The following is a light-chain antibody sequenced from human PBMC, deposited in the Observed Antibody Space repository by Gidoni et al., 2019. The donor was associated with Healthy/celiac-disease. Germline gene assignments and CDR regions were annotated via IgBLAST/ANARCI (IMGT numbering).Light chain of an antibody. CDR1: PSVSSY. J-gene: IGKJ1*01. V-gene: IGKV3-11*01. CDR2: DAS. Sequence: EIVFTQSPATLSLSPGERATLSCRASPSVSSYLACYQQKPGQAPRLLIYDASNRATGIPARFSGSGSGTDFTLTISSLEPEDFAVYFCQQRSNWPRWTFGQGTKVEIK. CDR3: QQRSNWPRWT.